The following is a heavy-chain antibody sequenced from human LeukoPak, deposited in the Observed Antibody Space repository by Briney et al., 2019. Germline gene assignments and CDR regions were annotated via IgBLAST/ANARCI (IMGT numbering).Heavy chain of an antibody. J-gene: IGHJ4*02. CDR2: IYPADSVT. D-gene: IGHD6-13*01. Sequence: GESLKISCKGSGYIFTSYWIGWVRQMPGKGLEWMGIIYPADSVTIYSPSFQGQVTISAGKSITTAYLQWSSLKASDTAMYYCARQEYSSRSTSGHFEYWGQGTLVTVSS. CDR1: GYIFTSYW. CDR3: ARQEYSSRSTSGHFEY. V-gene: IGHV5-51*01.